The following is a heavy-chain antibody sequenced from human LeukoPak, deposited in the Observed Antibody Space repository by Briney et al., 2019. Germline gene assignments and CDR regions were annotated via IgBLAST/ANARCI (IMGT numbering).Heavy chain of an antibody. J-gene: IGHJ4*02. Sequence: GGSLRLSCAASGFTFSKVSMSWVRQAPGKGLEWVCGIKSKTDGGATDYAAPVKGRFTISRADSETTMYLQMISLKTEDTAVYYCSTQDDILTGYHYDYWGQGTLVTVSS. CDR2: IKSKTDGGAT. D-gene: IGHD3-9*01. CDR3: STQDDILTGYHYDY. CDR1: GFTFSKVS. V-gene: IGHV3-15*01.